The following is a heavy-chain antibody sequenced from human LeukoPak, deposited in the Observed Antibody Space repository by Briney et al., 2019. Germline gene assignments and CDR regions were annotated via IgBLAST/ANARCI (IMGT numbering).Heavy chain of an antibody. CDR3: ARRKRISFWFDF. CDR1: GFTFGDYT. V-gene: IGHV3-49*03. D-gene: IGHD1-1*01. Sequence: GGSLRLSCTASGFTFGDYTMGWFRQAPGKGLGWVGLTRGESYGGTTEYAASVKGRFTISRLDSSGVAYLQMSSLKTEDTAVYFCARRKRISFWFDFWGQGTLVTVSS. J-gene: IGHJ4*02. CDR2: TRGESYGGTT.